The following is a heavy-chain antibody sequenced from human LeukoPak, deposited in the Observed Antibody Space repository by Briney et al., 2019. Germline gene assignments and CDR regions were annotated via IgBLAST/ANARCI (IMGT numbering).Heavy chain of an antibody. Sequence: ASVKVSCKTSGYTFSNYGISWVRQAPGQGLEWMGWITAYNGNGLYAQRFQGRITLTTDTSTSTSYMELRSLEYDDTAIYYCARDNDKVVDHWGQGTLVTVSS. CDR3: ARDNDKVVDH. D-gene: IGHD1-1*01. CDR1: GYTFSNYG. CDR2: ITAYNGNG. J-gene: IGHJ4*01. V-gene: IGHV1-18*01.